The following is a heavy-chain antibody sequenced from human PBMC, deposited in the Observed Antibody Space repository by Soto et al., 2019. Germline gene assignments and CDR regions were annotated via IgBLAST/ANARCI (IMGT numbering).Heavy chain of an antibody. CDR3: ERGRRSQHCTNGVCYTGDYFNY. CDR2: IYYSGST. J-gene: IGHJ4*02. CDR1: GGSISSYY. V-gene: IGHV4-59*01. D-gene: IGHD2-8*01. Sequence: PSETLSLTCTVSGGSISSYYWSWIRQPPGKGLEWIGYIYYSGSTNYNPSLKSRVTISVDTSKNQFSLKLSYVTAADTAVYYCERGRRSQHCTNGVCYTGDYFNYWGQGTLVTVSS.